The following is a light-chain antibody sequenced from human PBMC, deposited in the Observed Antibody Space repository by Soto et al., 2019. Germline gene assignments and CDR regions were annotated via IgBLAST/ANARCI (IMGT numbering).Light chain of an antibody. CDR2: AAS. J-gene: IGKJ4*01. V-gene: IGKV1-9*01. Sequence: DIQLTQSPSFLSASVGDRVTITCRASQGISSYLVWYQQKPGKAPKLLIYAASTLQSGVPSRFSGSGSGTQFTLTFSSLQPEDFASYYCQQVNSYPLTFGEGTKVDIK. CDR1: QGISSY. CDR3: QQVNSYPLT.